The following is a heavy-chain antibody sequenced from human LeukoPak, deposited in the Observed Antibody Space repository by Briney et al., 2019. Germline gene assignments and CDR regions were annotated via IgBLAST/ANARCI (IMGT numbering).Heavy chain of an antibody. CDR1: GFTFSSYG. CDR2: IWYDGTNK. Sequence: GGSLRLSCVASGFTFSSYGMHWVRQAPGKGLEWVAVIWYDGTNKYYADSVKGRFTISRDSPKNTLYLQMNSLRAEDTAVYYCARAAYDNSGYLTLWGQGTLVTVTS. J-gene: IGHJ4*02. CDR3: ARAAYDNSGYLTL. V-gene: IGHV3-33*01. D-gene: IGHD3-22*01.